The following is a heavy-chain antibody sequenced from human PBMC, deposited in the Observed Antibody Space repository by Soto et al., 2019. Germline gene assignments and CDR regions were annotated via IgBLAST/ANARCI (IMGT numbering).Heavy chain of an antibody. J-gene: IGHJ6*02. CDR3: APMYSSSSQLDV. CDR1: GSTFTGYY. D-gene: IGHD6-6*01. CDR2: INPNSGGT. Sequence: ASVKVSCKASGSTFTGYYMHWVRQAPGQGLEWMGWINPNSGGTNYAQKFQGRVTMTRDTSISTAYMELSRLRSDDTAVYYCAPMYSSSSQLDVWGQGTTVTVSS. V-gene: IGHV1-2*02.